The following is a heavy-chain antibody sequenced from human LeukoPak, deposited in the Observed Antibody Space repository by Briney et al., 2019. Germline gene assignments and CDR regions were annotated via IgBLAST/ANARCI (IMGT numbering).Heavy chain of an antibody. J-gene: IGHJ4*02. CDR2: IYGGGDT. V-gene: IGHV3-53*04. CDR1: GFPVSSSY. D-gene: IGHD6-19*01. Sequence: GGSLRLSCAASGFPVSSSYMTWVRQAPGKGLQWVSLIYGGGDTFYADSVKGRFTISRHNFENTLYLQMNNLRAEDTAVYYCARVGVGTVAGNYSDDWGQGTLVTVSS. CDR3: ARVGVGTVAGNYSDD.